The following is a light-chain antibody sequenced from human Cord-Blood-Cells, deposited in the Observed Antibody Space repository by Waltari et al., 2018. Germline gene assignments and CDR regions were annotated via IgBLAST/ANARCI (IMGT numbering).Light chain of an antibody. Sequence: QSVLTQPPSASGTPGQRVTISCSGSSPNIGSNTVNWYQQLPGTAPNLLLDSKKQRPSGVPGRVSGSESGTSAALAISWLQSGDEADYYWAAWDDSLNGPVVFGGGTKLTVL. CDR3: AAWDDSLNGPVV. CDR2: SKK. CDR1: SPNIGSNT. V-gene: IGLV1-44*01. J-gene: IGLJ2*01.